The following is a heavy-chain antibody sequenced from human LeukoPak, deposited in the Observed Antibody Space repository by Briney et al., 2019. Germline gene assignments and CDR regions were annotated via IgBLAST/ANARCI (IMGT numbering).Heavy chain of an antibody. CDR3: TRGAGWLIDY. CDR2: IYYSGST. CDR1: GGSISSYY. J-gene: IGHJ4*02. Sequence: SETLSLTCTVSGGSISSYYWSWIRQPPGKGLEWIGYIYYSGSTNYNPSLKSRVTISVDTSKNQFSLKLSSVTAADTAVYYCTRGAGWLIDYWGQGILVTGSS. V-gene: IGHV4-59*08. D-gene: IGHD3-16*01.